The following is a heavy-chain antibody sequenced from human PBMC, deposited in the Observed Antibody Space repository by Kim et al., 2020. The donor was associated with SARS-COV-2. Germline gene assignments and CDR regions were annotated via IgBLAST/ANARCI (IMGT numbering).Heavy chain of an antibody. V-gene: IGHV4-34*01. J-gene: IGHJ2*01. CDR1: GGSFSGYY. D-gene: IGHD1-26*01. Sequence: SETLSLTCAVYGGSFSGYYWSWIRQPPGKGLEWIGEINHSGSTNYNPSLKSRVTISVDTSKNQFSLKLSSVTAADTAVYYCARGVGTFDLWGRGTLVTVSS. CDR3: ARGVGTFDL. CDR2: INHSGST.